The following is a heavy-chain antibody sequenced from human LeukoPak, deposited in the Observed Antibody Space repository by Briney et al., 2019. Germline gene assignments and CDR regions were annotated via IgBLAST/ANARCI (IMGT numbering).Heavy chain of an antibody. V-gene: IGHV3-23*01. CDR1: GFTFSSYA. D-gene: IGHD1-26*01. J-gene: IGHJ4*02. CDR3: AKDRGIAGAEYFDY. CDR2: ISDSGGST. Sequence: PGGSLRLSCAASGFTFSSYAMSWVRQAPGKGLEWVSTISDSGGSTYSADSVKGRLTVSRDNSKNTVYLQMNSLRVGDTAVYYCAKDRGIAGAEYFDYWGQGTLVTVSS.